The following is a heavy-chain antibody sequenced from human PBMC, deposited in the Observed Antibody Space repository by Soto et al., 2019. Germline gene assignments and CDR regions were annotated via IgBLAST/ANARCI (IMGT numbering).Heavy chain of an antibody. CDR1: GFTFSSYG. Sequence: QVQLVESGGGVVQPGRSLRLSCAASGFTFSSYGMHWVRQAPGKGLEWVAVIWYDGSNKYYADSVKGRFTISRDNSKNTLYLQMNSLRAGDTAVYYCARGGMVRGGGYYYYGMDVWGQGTTVTVSS. J-gene: IGHJ6*02. V-gene: IGHV3-33*01. CDR3: ARGGMVRGGGYYYYGMDV. CDR2: IWYDGSNK. D-gene: IGHD3-10*01.